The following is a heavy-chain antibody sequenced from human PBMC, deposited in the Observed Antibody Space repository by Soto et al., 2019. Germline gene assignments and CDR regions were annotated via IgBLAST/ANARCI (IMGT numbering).Heavy chain of an antibody. CDR3: ARDSDSGSYFDY. V-gene: IGHV3-30-3*01. D-gene: IGHD1-26*01. CDR2: ISYDGSNK. J-gene: IGHJ4*02. CDR1: GCRFSIYA. Sequence: GGCLRLSFAAFGCRFSIYAMHCVRQAPGKGLEWVAVISYDGSNKYYADSVKGRFTISRDNSKNTLYLQMNSLRAEDTAVYYCARDSDSGSYFDYWGQGTLVTVSS.